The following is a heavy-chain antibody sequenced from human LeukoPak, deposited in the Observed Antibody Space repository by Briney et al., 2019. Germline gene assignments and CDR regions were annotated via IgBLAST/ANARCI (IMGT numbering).Heavy chain of an antibody. V-gene: IGHV4-4*02. CDR1: GGSISSSNW. Sequence: SETLSLTCAVSGGSISSSNWWSWVRQPPGQGLEWIGEIYHSGSTNYNPSLKGRVTISVDKSKNQFSLKLSSVTAADTAVYYCARDLFPYCSSTSCSIPDYWGQGTLVTVSS. CDR2: IYHSGST. J-gene: IGHJ4*02. CDR3: ARDLFPYCSSTSCSIPDY. D-gene: IGHD2-2*01.